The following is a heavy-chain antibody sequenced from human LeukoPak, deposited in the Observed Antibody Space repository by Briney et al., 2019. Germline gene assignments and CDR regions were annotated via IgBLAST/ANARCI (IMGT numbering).Heavy chain of an antibody. Sequence: ASVTVSCTASGYTFTSYGISWVRQAPGQGLEWMGWISAYNGNTNYAQKLQGRVTMTTDTSTSTAYMELRSLRSDDTAVYYCARGNVLLWFGAHEGTNNDAFDIWGQGTMVTVSS. D-gene: IGHD3-10*01. V-gene: IGHV1-18*01. CDR2: ISAYNGNT. CDR1: GYTFTSYG. CDR3: ARGNVLLWFGAHEGTNNDAFDI. J-gene: IGHJ3*02.